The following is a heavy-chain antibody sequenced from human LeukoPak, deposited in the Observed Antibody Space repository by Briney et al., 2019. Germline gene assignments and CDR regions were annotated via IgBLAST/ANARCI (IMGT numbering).Heavy chain of an antibody. Sequence: PSETLSLTCAVYGGSFSGYYWSWIRQPPGKGLEWIGEINHSGSTNYDPSLKSRVTISVDTSKNQFSLKLSSVTAADTALYYCARGYGVTLDYWGQGTLVTVSS. CDR3: ARGYGVTLDY. D-gene: IGHD3-16*01. J-gene: IGHJ4*02. CDR2: INHSGST. V-gene: IGHV4-34*01. CDR1: GGSFSGYY.